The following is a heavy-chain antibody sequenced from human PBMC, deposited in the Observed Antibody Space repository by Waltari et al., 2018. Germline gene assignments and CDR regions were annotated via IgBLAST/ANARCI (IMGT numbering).Heavy chain of an antibody. CDR3: ARGKQDFAN. V-gene: IGHV3-74*01. J-gene: IGHJ4*02. D-gene: IGHD2-21*01. CDR2: VNGDESRT. CDR1: GFSFNNFW. Sequence: EVQLVESGGGLVQPGGSLRLSCAASGFSFNNFWMHWVRQAPGKGLLWVSQVNGDESRTSYADSVQCRFTISRDNAKNTLYLQMNSLRDEDTAVYYCARGKQDFANWGQGTLVTISS.